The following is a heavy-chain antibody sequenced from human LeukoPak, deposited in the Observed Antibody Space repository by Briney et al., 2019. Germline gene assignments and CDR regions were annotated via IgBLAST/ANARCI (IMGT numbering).Heavy chain of an antibody. CDR1: GYTFTGYY. CDR3: ARVGRRITIFGVSKGAFDP. CDR2: INPNSGGT. D-gene: IGHD3-3*01. V-gene: IGHV1-2*02. Sequence: ASVKVSCKASGYTFTGYYMHWVRQAPGQGLEWMGWINPNSGGTNYAQKFQGRVTMTRDTSISTAYMEMRRLRADDTAVYYCARVGRRITIFGVSKGAFDPWGQGTPVTVSS. J-gene: IGHJ5*02.